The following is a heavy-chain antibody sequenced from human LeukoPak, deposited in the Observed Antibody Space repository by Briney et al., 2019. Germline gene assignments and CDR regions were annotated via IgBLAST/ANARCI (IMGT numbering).Heavy chain of an antibody. CDR1: GFTVSSKY. CDR2: IYSGGST. V-gene: IGHV3-66*01. J-gene: IGHJ4*02. Sequence: GGSLRLSWAASGFTVSSKYMRWVRQAPGKGLEWVSVIYSGGSTYYADSVKGRFTISRDNSKNTLYLQMNSLRAEDTAVYYCARGLRPYNWTDVPLRNWGQGTLVTVSS. CDR3: ARGLRPYNWTDVPLRN. D-gene: IGHD1-20*01.